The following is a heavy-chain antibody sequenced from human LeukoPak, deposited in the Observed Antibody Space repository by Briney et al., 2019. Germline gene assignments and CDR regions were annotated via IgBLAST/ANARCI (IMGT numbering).Heavy chain of an antibody. J-gene: IGHJ3*02. CDR1: GFTFSSYS. CDR3: ARSLYGVNYGDAFDI. Sequence: PGGSLILSCAASGFTFSSYSMNWVRQAPGKGLEWVSSISSSSYIYYADSVKGRFTISRDNAKNSLYLQMNSLRAEDTAVYYCARSLYGVNYGDAFDIWGQGTMVTVSS. V-gene: IGHV3-21*01. D-gene: IGHD4-23*01. CDR2: ISSSSYI.